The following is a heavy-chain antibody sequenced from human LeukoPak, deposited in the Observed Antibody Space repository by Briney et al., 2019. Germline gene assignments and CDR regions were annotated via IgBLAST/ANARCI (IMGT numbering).Heavy chain of an antibody. CDR3: ARHGSTTSDDY. D-gene: IGHD2-2*01. CDR2: IYPGDSDT. J-gene: IGHJ4*02. Sequence: NSGESLKISFKGSGYSFTSYWIGWVRQIPGKGLGWMGIIYPGDSDTRYSPSFQGQVTISADKSISTAYLQWSSLKASDTAMYYCARHGSTTSDDYWSQGTLVTVSS. V-gene: IGHV5-51*01. CDR1: GYSFTSYW.